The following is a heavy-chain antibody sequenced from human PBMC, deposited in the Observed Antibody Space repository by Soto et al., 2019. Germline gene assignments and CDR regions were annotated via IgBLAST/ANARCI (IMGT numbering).Heavy chain of an antibody. V-gene: IGHV4-4*02. CDR2: IYHSGST. D-gene: IGHD3-22*01. J-gene: IGHJ4*02. CDR3: ASRPGYYYFDF. CDR1: GGNIINSNW. Sequence: SVTKSLTCAVSGGNIINSNWWSWISQPPGKGLEWIGEIYHSGSTNYNPSLKSRVTISIDKSKNHFSLNLSSVTAADTAVYYCASRPGYYYFDFWGQGSLVTVSS.